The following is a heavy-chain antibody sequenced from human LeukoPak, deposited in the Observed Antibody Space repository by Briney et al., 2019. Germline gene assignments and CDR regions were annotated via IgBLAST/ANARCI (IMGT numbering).Heavy chain of an antibody. J-gene: IGHJ4*02. CDR3: AKASAVDY. Sequence: GGSLRLSCAASGFTFSGYDMHWVRQAPGKGLEWVAFIRYDASNKYYTDSVKGRFTISRDNSKNTLYLQMNSLRPEDTAVYYCAKASAVDYWGQGTLVTVSS. CDR2: IRYDASNK. CDR1: GFTFSGYD. V-gene: IGHV3-30*02.